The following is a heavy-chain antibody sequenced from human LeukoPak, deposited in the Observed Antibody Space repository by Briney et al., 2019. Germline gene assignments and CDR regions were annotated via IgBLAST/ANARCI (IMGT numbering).Heavy chain of an antibody. D-gene: IGHD6-6*01. Sequence: PGGSLRLSCAASGFTFSSYSMNWVRQAPGKGLEWGSYISSSSSTIYYADSVKGRFTISRDNAKNSLYLQMNSLRAEDTSVYYCARDPYSSSVPHFDYWGQGTLVTVSS. CDR3: ARDPYSSSVPHFDY. CDR1: GFTFSSYS. J-gene: IGHJ4*02. CDR2: ISSSSSTI. V-gene: IGHV3-48*04.